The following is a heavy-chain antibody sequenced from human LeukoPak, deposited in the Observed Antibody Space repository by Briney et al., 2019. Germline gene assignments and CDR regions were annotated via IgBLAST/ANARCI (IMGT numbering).Heavy chain of an antibody. CDR2: ISTTSSFT. J-gene: IGHJ4*02. CDR1: GFTFSDYY. CDR3: AKSLVSGGSCCSCFDY. Sequence: GGSLRLSCAASGFTFSDYYMTWIRQTPGKGLECISYISTTSSFTYYADSVKGRFTISRDISKNTLYLQMNSLRPEDTAVYYCAKSLVSGGSCCSCFDYWGQGTLVSVSS. V-gene: IGHV3-11*03. D-gene: IGHD2-15*01.